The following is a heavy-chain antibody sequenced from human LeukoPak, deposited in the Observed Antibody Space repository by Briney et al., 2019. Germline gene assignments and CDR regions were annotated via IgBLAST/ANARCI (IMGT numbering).Heavy chain of an antibody. CDR3: ARDSDSWYFDY. J-gene: IGHJ4*02. V-gene: IGHV3-48*01. D-gene: IGHD6-13*01. Sequence: GGSLRLSCAASGFIFSSYSMNWVRQAPGKGLEWVSYISISSSTIYYADSVKGRFIISRDNARDSLYLQMNSLRAEDTAVYYCARDSDSWYFDYWGQGTLVTVSS. CDR2: ISISSSTI. CDR1: GFIFSSYS.